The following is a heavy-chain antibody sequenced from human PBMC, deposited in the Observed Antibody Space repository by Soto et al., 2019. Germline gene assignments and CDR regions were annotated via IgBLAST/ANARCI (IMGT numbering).Heavy chain of an antibody. CDR1: GFTFRSFV. Sequence: QVQLVESGGGVVQPGTSLRLSCVESGFTFRSFVIHWVRQAPGKGLEWVALTSYDGSNTYYGDSVKGRFTISRDNSKNTVDLQMDSLRVEDTALYYCARWGTTGGLDFWGQGTLVSVSS. V-gene: IGHV3-30*03. CDR3: ARWGTTGGLDF. J-gene: IGHJ4*02. CDR2: TSYDGSNT. D-gene: IGHD3-16*01.